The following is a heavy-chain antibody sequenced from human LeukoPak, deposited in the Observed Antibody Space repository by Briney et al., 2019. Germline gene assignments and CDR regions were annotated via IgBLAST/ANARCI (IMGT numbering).Heavy chain of an antibody. D-gene: IGHD4-17*01. J-gene: IGHJ4*02. CDR3: ARRSGDYGEGYFDY. V-gene: IGHV4-4*09. CDR1: GVSISSYY. Sequence: PSETLSLTCTVSGVSISSYYWSWLRQPPGKGLEWIGYIYTSGSTNYNPSLTSRVTISVATSKTQFSLKLSSVTAADTAVYYCARRSGDYGEGYFDYWGQGTLVTASS. CDR2: IYTSGST.